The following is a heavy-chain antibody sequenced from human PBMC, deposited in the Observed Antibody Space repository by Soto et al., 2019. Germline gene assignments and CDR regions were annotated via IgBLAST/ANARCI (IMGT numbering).Heavy chain of an antibody. D-gene: IGHD3-10*01. CDR1: GYTFTGYY. V-gene: IGHV1-2*02. CDR2: INPNSGGT. CDR3: ARGLGGSLLWFGY. Sequence: GASVKVSCKASGYTFTGYYMHWVRQAPGQGLEWMGWINPNSGGTNYTQKFQGRVTMTRDTSISTAYMELSRLRSDDTAVYYCARGLGGSLLWFGYWGQGTLVTVSS. J-gene: IGHJ4*02.